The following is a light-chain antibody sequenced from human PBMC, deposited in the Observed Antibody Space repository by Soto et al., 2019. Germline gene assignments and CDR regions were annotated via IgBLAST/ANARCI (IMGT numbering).Light chain of an antibody. CDR2: LNSDGSH. Sequence: QLVLTQSPSASASLGASVKLTCTLSSGHSSYAIAWHQQQPGKGPRYLMKLNSDGSHSKGDGIPDRFSGSSSGAERYLTISSLQSEDEADYHCQTWGTGIHVVFGGGTKLTVL. J-gene: IGLJ2*01. CDR1: SGHSSYA. CDR3: QTWGTGIHVV. V-gene: IGLV4-69*01.